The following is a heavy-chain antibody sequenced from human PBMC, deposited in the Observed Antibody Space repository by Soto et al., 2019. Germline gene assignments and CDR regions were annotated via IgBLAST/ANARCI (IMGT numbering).Heavy chain of an antibody. D-gene: IGHD4-4*01. V-gene: IGHV1-69*14. CDR1: GGTLDGFG. Sequence: QVQLVQSGAEMRKPGSSVKVSCKATGGTLDGFGVSWIRQAPGEQLEWMGGIIPIFSTVDYAQKFKDRITINADKATSTVYLEMRNLRSDDTAVFYCVTSEDYRSSWYVDLWGRGTLVTVSS. CDR3: VTSEDYRSSWYVDL. J-gene: IGHJ2*01. CDR2: IIPIFSTV.